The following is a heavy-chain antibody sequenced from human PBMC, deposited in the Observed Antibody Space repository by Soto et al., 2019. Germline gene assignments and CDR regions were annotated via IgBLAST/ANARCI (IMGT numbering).Heavy chain of an antibody. CDR2: INAGNGNT. V-gene: IGHV1-3*01. CDR3: AILLGGYGSSSARYYYYYMDV. J-gene: IGHJ6*03. Sequence: GASVKVSCEASGYSFTSYAMHWVRQAPGQRLEWMGWINAGNGNTKYSQKFQGRVTITRDTSASTAYMELSSLRSEDTAVYYCAILLGGYGSSSARYYYYYMDVWGKGTTVTVSS. CDR1: GYSFTSYA. D-gene: IGHD6-6*01.